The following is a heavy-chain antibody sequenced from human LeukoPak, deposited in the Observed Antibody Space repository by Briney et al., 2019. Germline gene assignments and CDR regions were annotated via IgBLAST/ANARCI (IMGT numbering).Heavy chain of an antibody. CDR1: GFSFNTYS. V-gene: IGHV3-23*01. Sequence: GGFLRLSCAASGFSFNTYSMNWVRQTPGKGLEWVSSISDSGSNTYYADSVTGRFTISRDNSKNTVYLQLNSLRAEDTAIYYCANSYSSSSAFYFDYWGQGTLVTVSS. J-gene: IGHJ4*02. D-gene: IGHD6-6*01. CDR3: ANSYSSSSAFYFDY. CDR2: ISDSGSNT.